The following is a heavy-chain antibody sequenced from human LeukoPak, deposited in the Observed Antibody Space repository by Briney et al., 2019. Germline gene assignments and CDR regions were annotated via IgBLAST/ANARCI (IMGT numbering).Heavy chain of an antibody. Sequence: ASVKVSCKASGYTFTGYYMHWVRQAPGQGLEWMGWINPNSGVTKFAQRFQGRVTMTRDTSTSTAYLDLSSLRSDDTAVYYCATAVLYGGDDFDYWGQGTLVTVSS. D-gene: IGHD5-12*01. V-gene: IGHV1-2*02. J-gene: IGHJ4*02. CDR3: ATAVLYGGDDFDY. CDR1: GYTFTGYY. CDR2: INPNSGVT.